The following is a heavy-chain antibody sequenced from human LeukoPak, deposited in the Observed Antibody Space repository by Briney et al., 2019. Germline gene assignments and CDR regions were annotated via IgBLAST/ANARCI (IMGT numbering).Heavy chain of an antibody. CDR3: ARSEATVTTFSGPENAFDI. Sequence: SETLSLTCAVYGGSFSGYYWSWIRQPPGKGLEWIGEINHSGSTNYNPSLKSRVTISVDTSKNQFSLKLSSVTAADTAVYYCARSEATVTTFSGPENAFDIWGQGTMVTVSS. CDR2: INHSGST. V-gene: IGHV4-34*01. CDR1: GGSFSGYY. J-gene: IGHJ3*02. D-gene: IGHD4-17*01.